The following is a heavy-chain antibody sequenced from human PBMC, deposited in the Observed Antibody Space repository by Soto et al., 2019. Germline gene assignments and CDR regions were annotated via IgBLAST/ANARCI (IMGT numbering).Heavy chain of an antibody. D-gene: IGHD6-13*01. CDR2: INPASGST. CDR3: ERDLAAGDH. V-gene: IGHV1-46*01. CDR1: GYTFTLYY. Sequence: QVQLVQSGAEVKKPGAAVKLSCRTSGYTFTLYYIHWVRQAPGQGLEWLAIINPASGSTNYAQDFQGRVTLTLDTSTTTVYMKLPGLRAEATAIFYCERDLAAGDHRGQGTLVTVYS. J-gene: IGHJ4*02.